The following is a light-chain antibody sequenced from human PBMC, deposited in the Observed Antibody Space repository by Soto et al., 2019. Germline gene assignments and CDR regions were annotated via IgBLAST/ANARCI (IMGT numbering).Light chain of an antibody. CDR3: MSPTTSVTWV. J-gene: IGLJ3*02. V-gene: IGLV2-14*03. CDR2: DVT. Sequence: QSALTQPASVSGSPGQSITISCTATSSDVGLYKYVSWYQQHPGKAPKLIIYDVTNRPSGVSSRFSGSKSGNTASLTISGLLPEDEADYYCMSPTTSVTWVFGRGTKVTVL. CDR1: SSDVGLYKY.